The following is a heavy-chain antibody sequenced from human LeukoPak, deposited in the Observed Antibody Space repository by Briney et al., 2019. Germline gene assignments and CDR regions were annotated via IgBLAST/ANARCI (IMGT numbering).Heavy chain of an antibody. CDR3: ARGHSWNGVFDY. D-gene: IGHD1-1*01. CDR1: GFTFSSYW. Sequence: GGSLRLSCAASGFTFSSYWMHWVRQAPGKGLVWVSRINSDGSTTNYADSVKGRSTISRDNAKNTLYLQMNSLRAEDTAMYYCARGHSWNGVFDYWGQGALITVSS. CDR2: INSDGSTT. J-gene: IGHJ4*02. V-gene: IGHV3-74*01.